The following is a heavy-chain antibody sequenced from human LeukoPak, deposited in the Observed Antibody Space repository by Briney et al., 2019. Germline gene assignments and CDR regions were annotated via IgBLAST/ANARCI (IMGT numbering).Heavy chain of an antibody. D-gene: IGHD2-2*01. Sequence: SETLSLTCTVSGGSISSYYWSWIRQPPGKGLEWIGYIYYSGSTNYNPSLKSRVAISVDTSKNQFSLKLSSVTAADTAVYYCARASGYCSSTSCYDAFDIWGQGTMVTVSS. CDR2: IYYSGST. CDR3: ARASGYCSSTSCYDAFDI. CDR1: GGSISSYY. J-gene: IGHJ3*02. V-gene: IGHV4-59*01.